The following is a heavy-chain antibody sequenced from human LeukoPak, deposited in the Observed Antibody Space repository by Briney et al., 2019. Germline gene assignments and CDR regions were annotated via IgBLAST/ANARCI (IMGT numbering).Heavy chain of an antibody. Sequence: SVKVSCKASGGTFSSYTISWVRQAPGQGLEWMGRIIPILGIANYAQKFQGRVTITADKSTSTAYMELSSLRSEDTAVYYCARGEYCGGDFQAVAFDIWGQGTMVTVSS. V-gene: IGHV1-69*02. CDR3: ARGEYCGGDFQAVAFDI. J-gene: IGHJ3*02. CDR2: IIPILGIA. D-gene: IGHD2-21*01. CDR1: GGTFSSYT.